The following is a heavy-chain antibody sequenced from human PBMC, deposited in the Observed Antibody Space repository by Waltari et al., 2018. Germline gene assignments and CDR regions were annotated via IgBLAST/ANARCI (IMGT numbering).Heavy chain of an antibody. D-gene: IGHD1-26*01. Sequence: QVQLVQSGAEVKKPGSSVKVSCKASGGTFSSYTISWVRQAPGQGLEWMGRIIPILCIENYAQKFQGRVTITADKSTSTAYMELSSLKTEDTAVYYCTTDQVGATNGAFDFWGQGTVVTVSS. V-gene: IGHV1-69*08. CDR2: IIPILCIE. J-gene: IGHJ3*01. CDR1: GGTFSSYT. CDR3: TTDQVGATNGAFDF.